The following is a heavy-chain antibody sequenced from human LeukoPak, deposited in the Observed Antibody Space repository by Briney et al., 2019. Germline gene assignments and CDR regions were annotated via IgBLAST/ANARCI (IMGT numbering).Heavy chain of an antibody. CDR2: ISASGGST. CDR1: RFTFSSYA. V-gene: IGHV3-23*01. J-gene: IGHJ4*02. CDR3: AKGLVPAAIRVVDY. Sequence: PGGSLRLSCAASRFTFSSYAMSWVRQAPGKGLEWVSAISASGGSTYYADSVKGRFTISRDNSQNTLYLQVNSLRAEDTAVYYCAKGLVPAAIRVVDYWGQGTLVTVSS. D-gene: IGHD2-2*01.